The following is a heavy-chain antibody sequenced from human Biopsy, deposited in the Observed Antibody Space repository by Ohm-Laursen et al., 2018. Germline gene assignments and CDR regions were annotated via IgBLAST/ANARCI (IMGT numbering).Heavy chain of an antibody. Sequence: SSVKVSCKASGGPFTNHAFSWVRQAPGHGLEWLGRIVPILGTVNYAQRFQGRVALTADKSTGTAYMELNRLISDDTAVYYCATGADGYYTEFDFWGQGTLITVSS. J-gene: IGHJ4*02. D-gene: IGHD5-24*01. CDR1: GGPFTNHA. V-gene: IGHV1-69*04. CDR2: IVPILGTV. CDR3: ATGADGYYTEFDF.